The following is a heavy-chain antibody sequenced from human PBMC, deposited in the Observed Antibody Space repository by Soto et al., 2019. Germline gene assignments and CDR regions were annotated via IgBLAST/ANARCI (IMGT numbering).Heavy chain of an antibody. V-gene: IGHV1-69*01. CDR2: IIPIFGTA. CDR3: ARGGRIFGVVTKGMDV. CDR1: GGSFSSYA. D-gene: IGHD3-3*01. Sequence: QVQLVQSGAEVKKPGSSVKVSCKASGGSFSSYAISWVRQAPGQGLEWMGGIIPIFGTANYAQKFQGRVTITADESTSTAYMELSSLRSEDTAVYYCARGGRIFGVVTKGMDVWGQGTTVTVSS. J-gene: IGHJ6*02.